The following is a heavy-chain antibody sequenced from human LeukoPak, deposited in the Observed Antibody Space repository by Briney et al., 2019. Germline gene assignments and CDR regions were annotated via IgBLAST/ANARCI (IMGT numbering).Heavy chain of an antibody. CDR2: IWYDGSNK. Sequence: PGGSLRPSRAASGFTFSSNGMLWVRQGPGKGLEWVTFIWYDGSNKYYADSVKGRFTISRDNSKNTLYLQMNSLRADDTAVYYCARDRGNSYFDYWGQGTLVTVSS. V-gene: IGHV3-33*01. CDR3: ARDRGNSYFDY. D-gene: IGHD1-26*01. CDR1: GFTFSSNG. J-gene: IGHJ4*02.